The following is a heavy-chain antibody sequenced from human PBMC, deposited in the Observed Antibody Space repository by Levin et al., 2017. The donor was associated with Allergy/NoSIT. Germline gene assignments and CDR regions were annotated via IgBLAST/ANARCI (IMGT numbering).Heavy chain of an antibody. Sequence: GGSLRLSCAASGFAFSDRYMDWVRQAPGKGLEWVGRTRNKAHSYIPEYAASVKGRFVISRDDSKNSMYLQINSLKTEDTAVYYCAIEGSKSGPDFDHWGQGTLVTVSS. CDR2: TRNKAHSYIP. J-gene: IGHJ4*02. CDR3: AIEGSKSGPDFDH. D-gene: IGHD3-3*01. CDR1: GFAFSDRY. V-gene: IGHV3-72*01.